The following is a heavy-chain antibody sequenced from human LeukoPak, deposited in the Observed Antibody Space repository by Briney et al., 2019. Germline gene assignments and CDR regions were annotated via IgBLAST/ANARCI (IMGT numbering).Heavy chain of an antibody. CDR3: AKLPYCGGDCYAGASDI. Sequence: GGSLRLSCAASGFTFSSYGMHWVPQAPGKGLEWVALISYDGSNKYYANSVKGRLTISRDNPKNTLYLQMNSLTAEDTAVYYCAKLPYCGGDCYAGASDIWGQGTMVTVSS. D-gene: IGHD2-21*02. J-gene: IGHJ3*02. CDR2: ISYDGSNK. V-gene: IGHV3-30*18. CDR1: GFTFSSYG.